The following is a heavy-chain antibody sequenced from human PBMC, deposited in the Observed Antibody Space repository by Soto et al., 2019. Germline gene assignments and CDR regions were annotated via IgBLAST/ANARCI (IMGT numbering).Heavy chain of an antibody. Sequence: GGSLRLSCAGSGFSFRDYAMTWFRQAPGKGLEWVSGISDSAGSTYYADYVKGRFSISRDNFRNFLYLQMNSLRVDDTAVYYCAKNLVRFDAWGQGTPVTVSS. D-gene: IGHD3-10*01. J-gene: IGHJ5*02. CDR1: GFSFRDYA. V-gene: IGHV3-23*01. CDR2: ISDSAGST. CDR3: AKNLVRFDA.